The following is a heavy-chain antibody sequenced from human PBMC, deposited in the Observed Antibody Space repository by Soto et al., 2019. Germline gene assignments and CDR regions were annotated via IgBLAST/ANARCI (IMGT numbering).Heavy chain of an antibody. CDR2: IIPIFGTA. CDR1: GGTFSSYA. Sequence: SVKVSCKASGGTFSSYAISWVRQAPGQGLEWMGGIIPIFGTANYAQKFQGRVTITADESTSTAYMELSSLRSEDTAVYYCARSTYFGNSADYWGQGTLVTVSS. J-gene: IGHJ4*02. D-gene: IGHD4-4*01. CDR3: ARSTYFGNSADY. V-gene: IGHV1-69*13.